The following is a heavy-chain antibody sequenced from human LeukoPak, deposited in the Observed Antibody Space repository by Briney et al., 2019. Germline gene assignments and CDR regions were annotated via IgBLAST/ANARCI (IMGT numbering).Heavy chain of an antibody. Sequence: ASVRVSCKASGYPFTDQFINWVRQAPGRGLEWMGWINPNSGDTNYEQRFQGWVTMTRDTSISTAYMDLTRLASDDTAVYYCARGELLVDYWGQGTLVTVSS. CDR1: GYPFTDQF. CDR2: INPNSGDT. D-gene: IGHD3-10*01. V-gene: IGHV1-2*04. J-gene: IGHJ4*01. CDR3: ARGELLVDY.